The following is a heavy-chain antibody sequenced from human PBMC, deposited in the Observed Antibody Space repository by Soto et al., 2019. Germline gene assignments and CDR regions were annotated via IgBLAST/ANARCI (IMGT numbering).Heavy chain of an antibody. J-gene: IGHJ5*02. CDR3: AKNDPPVAS. D-gene: IGHD2-21*01. CDR2: ILSDGSNQ. CDR1: GFTFDSYG. Sequence: GXSLRLSCAAFGFTFDSYGTHWVRQAPVKGLEWVGFILSDGSNQYYLDSVKGRFTISRDNSKNTLYLQMNSLRPEDTAIYYCAKNDPPVASWGQGTLVTVSS. V-gene: IGHV3-30*18.